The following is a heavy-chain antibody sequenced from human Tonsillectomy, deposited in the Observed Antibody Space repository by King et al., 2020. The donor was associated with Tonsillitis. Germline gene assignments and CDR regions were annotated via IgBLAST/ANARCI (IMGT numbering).Heavy chain of an antibody. Sequence: VQLQQWGAGLLKPSETLSLTCAVYGGSFSTYYWSGIRQPPGKGLEWIGEINHSGSTNYNPSLKSRVTISVDTSKNQFSLKVSSVTAADTALYYCARGSLTIFGVAPHYWGQGTLVTVSS. D-gene: IGHD3-3*01. V-gene: IGHV4-34*01. J-gene: IGHJ4*02. CDR3: ARGSLTIFGVAPHY. CDR1: GGSFSTYY. CDR2: INHSGST.